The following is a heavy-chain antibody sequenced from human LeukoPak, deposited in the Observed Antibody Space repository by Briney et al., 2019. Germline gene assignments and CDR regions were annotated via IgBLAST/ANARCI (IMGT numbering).Heavy chain of an antibody. CDR2: MYYSGSS. V-gene: IGHV4-39*01. D-gene: IGHD5-12*01. CDR1: GGSISSSSYY. Sequence: ASETLSLTCNVSGGSISSSSYYWGWIRQPPGKGLEWIGSMYYSGSSYYNPSLKSRVTISVDTSKNQFSLKLSSVTAADTAVYYCARQYSGYLRNWFDPWGQGTLVTVSS. J-gene: IGHJ5*02. CDR3: ARQYSGYLRNWFDP.